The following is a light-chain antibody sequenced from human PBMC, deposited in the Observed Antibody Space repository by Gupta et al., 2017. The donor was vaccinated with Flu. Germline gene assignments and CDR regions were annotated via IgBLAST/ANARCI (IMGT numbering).Light chain of an antibody. J-gene: IGLJ2*01. CDR1: SSDVGGYNY. V-gene: IGLV2-8*01. Sequence: SVTISCTGTSSDVGGYNYVSWYQQHPGKAPELMIYEVSKRPSGVPDRFSGSTSGNTASLTVSGLQAEDEADYYCSSYAEYNNVIFGGGTKLTVL. CDR2: EVS. CDR3: SSYAEYNNVI.